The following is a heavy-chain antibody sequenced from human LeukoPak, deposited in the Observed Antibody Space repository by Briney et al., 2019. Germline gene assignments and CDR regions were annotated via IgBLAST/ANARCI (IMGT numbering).Heavy chain of an antibody. V-gene: IGHV4-59*10. Sequence: PSETLSLTCAVYGGSFSGYYWSWIRQPAGKGLEWIGRIYTSGSTNYNPSLKSRVTISVDTSKNQFSLKLSSVTAADTAVYYCASEITIFGVVIIRYWGQGTLVTVSS. D-gene: IGHD3-3*01. CDR2: IYTSGST. CDR1: GGSFSGYY. CDR3: ASEITIFGVVIIRY. J-gene: IGHJ4*02.